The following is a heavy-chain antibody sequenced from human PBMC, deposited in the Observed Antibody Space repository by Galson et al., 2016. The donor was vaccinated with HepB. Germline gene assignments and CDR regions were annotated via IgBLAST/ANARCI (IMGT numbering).Heavy chain of an antibody. CDR2: TYYRSAWLD. D-gene: IGHD2-15*01. J-gene: IGHJ4*02. CDR3: TRERRYCSDGRCYSFDY. CDR1: GDSVSSNSAT. V-gene: IGHV6-1*01. Sequence: CAISGDSVSSNSATWNWIRQSPSRGLEWLGRTYYRSAWLDDYAISVKSRISINPDTSKNRFSLHLSSVTPEDTAVYYCTRERRYCSDGRCYSFDYWGLGILVTVSS.